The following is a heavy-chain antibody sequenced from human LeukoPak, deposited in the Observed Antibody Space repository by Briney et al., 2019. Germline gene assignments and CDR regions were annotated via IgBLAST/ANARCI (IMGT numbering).Heavy chain of an antibody. CDR1: GFTFSSYW. V-gene: IGHV3-74*01. CDR2: INSDGSST. Sequence: GSLRLSFAASGFTFSSYWMHWVRQAPGKGLVWVSRINSDGSSTSYADSVKGRFTISRDNAKNTLYLQMNSLRAEDTAVYYCARGGYFARHAFDIWGQGTMVTVSS. CDR3: ARGGYFARHAFDI. J-gene: IGHJ3*02. D-gene: IGHD3-22*01.